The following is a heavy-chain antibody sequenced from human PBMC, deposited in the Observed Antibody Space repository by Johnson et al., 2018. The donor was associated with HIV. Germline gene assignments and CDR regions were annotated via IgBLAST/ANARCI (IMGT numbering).Heavy chain of an antibody. J-gene: IGHJ3*02. V-gene: IGHV3-30*18. CDR2: IKQDGSNE. D-gene: IGHD7-27*01. CDR1: GFTFSSYA. Sequence: QVQLVESGGGVVQPGRSLRLSCTASGFTFSSYAMHWVRRAPGNGLEWVANIKQDGSNEYYADSVKGRFTISRDNSKNTLYLQMSSLRAEDTAVYYCAKDRNWGASGGFDIWGQGTMLTVSS. CDR3: AKDRNWGASGGFDI.